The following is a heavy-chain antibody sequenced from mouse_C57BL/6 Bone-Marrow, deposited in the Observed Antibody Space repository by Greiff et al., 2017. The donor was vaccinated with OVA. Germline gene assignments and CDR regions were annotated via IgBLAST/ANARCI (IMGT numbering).Heavy chain of an antibody. CDR1: GFNIKNTY. CDR2: IDPANGNT. CDR3: ALDPPTGTDWYVDV. D-gene: IGHD4-1*02. J-gene: IGHJ1*03. Sequence: EVNVVESVAELVRPGASVKLSCTASGFNIKNTYMHWVKQRPEQGLEWIGRIDPANGNTKYAPKFQGKATITADTSSNTAYLQLSSLTSEDTAIYYCALDPPTGTDWYVDVWGTGTTVTVSS. V-gene: IGHV14-3*01.